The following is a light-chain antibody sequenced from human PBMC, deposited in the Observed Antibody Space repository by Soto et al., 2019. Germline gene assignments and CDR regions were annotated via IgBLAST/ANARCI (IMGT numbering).Light chain of an antibody. Sequence: DIQMTQSPSSLSASVGDRVTITCRASQSISNFLTWYQQKPGKAPNLLIYGASSLQSWVPSRFSGSGAGTDLTLTITSLEPEDFATYYCQQSYNTPPYTFGQGTRLEIK. CDR3: QQSYNTPPYT. CDR2: GAS. CDR1: QSISNF. J-gene: IGKJ2*01. V-gene: IGKV1-39*01.